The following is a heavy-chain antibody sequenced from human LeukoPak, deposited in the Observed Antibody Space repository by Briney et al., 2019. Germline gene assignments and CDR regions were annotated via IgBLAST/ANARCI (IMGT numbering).Heavy chain of an antibody. D-gene: IGHD6-13*01. CDR3: AREGIAAAGTLFDY. V-gene: IGHV4-31*03. CDR2: IYYSGST. Sequence: SETLSLTRTVSGGSISSGGYYWSWIRQHPGKGLEWIGYIYYSGSTYYNPSLKSRVTISVDTSKNQFSLKLSSVTAADTAVYYCAREGIAAAGTLFDYWGQGTLVTVSS. CDR1: GGSISSGGYY. J-gene: IGHJ4*02.